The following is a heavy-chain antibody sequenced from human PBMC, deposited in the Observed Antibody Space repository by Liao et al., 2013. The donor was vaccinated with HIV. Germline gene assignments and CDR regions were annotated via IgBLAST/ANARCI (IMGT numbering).Heavy chain of an antibody. Sequence: QVLLQQWGAGLLKPSETLSLTCAVYGGSFSGYHWSWIRLPPREGAWSGLGKVHHSGTTNYNPSLKSRVAISVDTSKNQFSLKLNSVTAADTAVYYCARGLYDRSGYYRYHFDHWGRGNPGHR. CDR3: ARGLYDRSGYYRYHFDH. J-gene: IGHJ4*02. CDR2: VHHSGTT. D-gene: IGHD3-22*01. CDR1: GGSFSGYH. V-gene: IGHV4-34*01.